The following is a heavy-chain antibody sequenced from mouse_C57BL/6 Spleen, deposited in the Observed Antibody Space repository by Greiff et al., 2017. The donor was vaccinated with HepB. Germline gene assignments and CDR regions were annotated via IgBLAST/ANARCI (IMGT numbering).Heavy chain of an antibody. Sequence: EVMLVESGGGLVKPGGSLKLSCAASGFTFSDYGMHWVRQAPEKGLEWVAYISSGSSTIYYADTVKGRFTISRDNAKNTLFLQMTSLRSEDTAMYYCARCDGYRSHYYAMDYWGQGTSVTVSS. V-gene: IGHV5-17*01. D-gene: IGHD2-3*01. CDR3: ARCDGYRSHYYAMDY. CDR1: GFTFSDYG. J-gene: IGHJ4*01. CDR2: ISSGSSTI.